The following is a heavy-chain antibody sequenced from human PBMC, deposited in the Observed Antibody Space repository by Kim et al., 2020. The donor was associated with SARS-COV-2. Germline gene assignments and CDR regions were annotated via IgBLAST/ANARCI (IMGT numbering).Heavy chain of an antibody. CDR3: AREGDYGDCPDY. J-gene: IGHJ4*02. D-gene: IGHD4-17*01. Sequence: KYAQKFQGSVTITADESTSTAYMELSSLRSEDTAVYYCAREGDYGDCPDYWGQGTLVTVSS. V-gene: IGHV1-69*01.